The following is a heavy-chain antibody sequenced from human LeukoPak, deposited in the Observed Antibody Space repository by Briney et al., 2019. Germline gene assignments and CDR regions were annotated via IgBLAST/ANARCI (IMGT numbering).Heavy chain of an antibody. V-gene: IGHV1-8*03. CDR3: AKDSSEGKYSYGIFDY. Sequence: ASVKVSCKASGYTFTRYDINWVRQATGQGLEWMGWMNPNSGNTGYAQKFQGRVTITRNTSISTAYMELSSLRSEDTAVYYCAKDSSEGKYSYGIFDYWGQGTLVTVSS. J-gene: IGHJ4*02. CDR2: MNPNSGNT. D-gene: IGHD5-18*01. CDR1: GYTFTRYD.